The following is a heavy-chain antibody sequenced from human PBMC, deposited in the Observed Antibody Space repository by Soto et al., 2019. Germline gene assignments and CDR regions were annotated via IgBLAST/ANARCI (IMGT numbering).Heavy chain of an antibody. CDR3: ARAYYYDSGAYQNAFDI. D-gene: IGHD3-22*01. CDR1: GFTFSSHG. Sequence: GGSLRLSCSASGFTFSSHGMHWARQAPGKGLEWVAVVWYDGSNKYYADSVKGRFTISRDNYKNTLYLQMNSLRAEDTAVYYCARAYYYDSGAYQNAFDIWGQGTMVTVSS. V-gene: IGHV3-33*01. CDR2: VWYDGSNK. J-gene: IGHJ3*02.